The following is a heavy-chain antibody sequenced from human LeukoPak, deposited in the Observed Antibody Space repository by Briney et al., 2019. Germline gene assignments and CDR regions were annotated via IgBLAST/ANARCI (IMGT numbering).Heavy chain of an antibody. CDR3: ARLSEQPGYNWFDP. V-gene: IGHV4-39*01. Sequence: PSETLSLTCTVSGXSISRSSYYWGWIRQPPGKGLEWIGSIYYSGSTFYNPSLKSRVTMSVDTSKNQFSVNLSSMTAADTALYYCARLSEQPGYNWFDPWGQGTLVSVSA. D-gene: IGHD6-13*01. J-gene: IGHJ5*02. CDR2: IYYSGST. CDR1: GXSISRSSYY.